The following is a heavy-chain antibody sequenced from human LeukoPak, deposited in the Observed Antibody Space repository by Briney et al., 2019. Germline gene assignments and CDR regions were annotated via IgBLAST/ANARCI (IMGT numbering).Heavy chain of an antibody. J-gene: IGHJ6*02. CDR2: IYYSEST. V-gene: IGHV4-59*01. D-gene: IGHD2-15*01. CDR3: ARVVVAANYYYGMDV. Sequence: PSETLSLTCTVSGGSISSYYWSWIRQPPGKGLEWIGYIYYSESTNYNPSLKSRVTISVDTSKNQFSLKLSSVTAADTAVYYCARVVVAANYYYGMDVWGQGTTVTVSS. CDR1: GGSISSYY.